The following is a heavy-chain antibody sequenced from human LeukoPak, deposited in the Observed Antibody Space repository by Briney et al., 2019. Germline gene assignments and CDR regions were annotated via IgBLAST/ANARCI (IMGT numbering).Heavy chain of an antibody. CDR2: ISAYNGNT. D-gene: IGHD3-9*01. CDR1: GYTFTSYG. CDR3: ARDVSDYDILTGYYGLDY. V-gene: IGHV1-18*01. Sequence: GASVKVSCKASGYTFTSYGISWVRQAPGQGLEWMGWISAYNGNTNYAQKLQGRVTMTTDTSTSTAYMGLRSLRSDDTAVYYCARDVSDYDILTGYYGLDYWGQGTLVTVSS. J-gene: IGHJ4*02.